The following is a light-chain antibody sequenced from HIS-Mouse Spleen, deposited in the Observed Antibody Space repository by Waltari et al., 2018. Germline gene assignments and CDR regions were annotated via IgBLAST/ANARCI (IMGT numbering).Light chain of an antibody. CDR3: NSRDSSGNHVV. CDR1: TLRSYY. Sequence: SSELTQDPAVPVALGQTVRITCQGDTLRSYYPTWYQQKPGPAPVLAIYGKNNRPSGIPDRFSGSSSGNTASLTITGAQAEDEADYYCNSRDSSGNHVVFGGGTKLTVL. V-gene: IGLV3-19*01. CDR2: GKN. J-gene: IGLJ2*01.